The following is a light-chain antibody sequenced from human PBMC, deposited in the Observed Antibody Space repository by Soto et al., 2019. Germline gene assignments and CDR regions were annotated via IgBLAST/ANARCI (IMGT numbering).Light chain of an antibody. CDR2: GPS. CDR3: HHYHDWPMT. V-gene: IGKV3-15*01. Sequence: EVVMTQSPATLSVSPGERATVSCRTSQSINSNLAWYQQKPGQVPRLLIYGPSTRAIGIPDRFSGSGSGTDFTLTISSLQSEDFAVYYCHHYHDWPMTFGQGTRLEIK. CDR1: QSINSN. J-gene: IGKJ5*01.